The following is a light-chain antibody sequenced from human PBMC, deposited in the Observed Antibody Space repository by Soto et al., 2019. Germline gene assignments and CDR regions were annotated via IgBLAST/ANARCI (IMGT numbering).Light chain of an antibody. Sequence: EIVMTQSPATLSVSPVERATLSCRASQSVSSNLAWYQQKPGQAPRLLIYGASTRATGIPARFSGSGSGTEFTLTISSLQSEDFAVYYCQQYNNWPAWKFGQGTKVDIK. J-gene: IGKJ1*01. CDR2: GAS. CDR1: QSVSSN. V-gene: IGKV3-15*01. CDR3: QQYNNWPAWK.